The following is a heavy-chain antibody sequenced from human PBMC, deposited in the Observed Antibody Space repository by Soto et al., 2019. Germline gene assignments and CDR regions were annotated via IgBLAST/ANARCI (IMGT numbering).Heavy chain of an antibody. Sequence: QVQLVQSGAEVKKPGSSVKVSCKASGDSFSSYTXSWVRQAPGQGLEWMGRVIPILGVANYAPNFQGRVAXXXDKSTSTXXXXLNSLXSEDTAIYYCTRDPNYDGSGGGVDWGQGTLVTVSS. CDR2: VIPILGVA. J-gene: IGHJ4*02. V-gene: IGHV1-69*08. D-gene: IGHD3-22*01. CDR3: TRDPNYDGSGGGVD. CDR1: GDSFSSYT.